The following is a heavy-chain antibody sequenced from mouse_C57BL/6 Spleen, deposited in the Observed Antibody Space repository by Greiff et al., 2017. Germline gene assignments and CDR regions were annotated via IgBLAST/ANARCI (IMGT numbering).Heavy chain of an antibody. CDR1: GYTFTSYG. J-gene: IGHJ2*01. CDR2: IYPRSGNT. D-gene: IGHD2-1*01. Sequence: QVQLQQSGAELARPGASVKLSCKASGYTFTSYGISWVKQRTGQGLEWIGEIYPRSGNTYYNEKFKGKATLTADKSSSTAYMELRSLTSEDSAVYFCARWEIYGNYFDYWGQGTTLTVSS. V-gene: IGHV1-81*01. CDR3: ARWEIYGNYFDY.